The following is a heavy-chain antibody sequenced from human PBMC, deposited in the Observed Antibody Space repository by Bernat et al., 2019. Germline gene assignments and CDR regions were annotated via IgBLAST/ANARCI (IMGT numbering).Heavy chain of an antibody. CDR2: IRYNGSNK. Sequence: QVQLVESGGGVVQPGRSLRLSCAASGFTFSSYGMHWVRQAPGKGLEWVAVIRYNGSNKYYADSVKGRFTISRDNSKNTLYLQMNSLRAADTAVYYCATAHGSRGLLPDYWGQGTLVTVSS. CDR1: GFTFSSYG. V-gene: IGHV3-33*03. CDR3: ATAHGSRGLLPDY. D-gene: IGHD3-10*01. J-gene: IGHJ4*02.